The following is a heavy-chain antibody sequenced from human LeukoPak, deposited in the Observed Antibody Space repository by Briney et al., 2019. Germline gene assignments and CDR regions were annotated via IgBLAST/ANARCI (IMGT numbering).Heavy chain of an antibody. D-gene: IGHD5-18*01. V-gene: IGHV4-4*07. Sequence: SETLSLTCTVSGGSISSYYWSWIRQPAGKGLECIGRIYTSGSTNYNPSLKSRVTMSVDTSKNQFSLKLSSVTAADTAVYYCAREVWIQLWLGWFDPWGQGTLVTVSS. CDR3: AREVWIQLWLGWFDP. CDR1: GGSISSYY. J-gene: IGHJ5*02. CDR2: IYTSGST.